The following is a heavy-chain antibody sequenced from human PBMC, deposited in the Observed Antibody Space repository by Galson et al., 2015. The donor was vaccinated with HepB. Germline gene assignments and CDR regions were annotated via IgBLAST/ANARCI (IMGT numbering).Heavy chain of an antibody. CDR2: MNTNTGKP. Sequence: SVKVSCKASGYTSTDYVVNWVRQAPGQGLEWMGRMNTNTGKPTYAPGFAGRFVFSLDTSVTTAYLQISSLETDDTAVYYCARSPLRFLDWLPYYDYYYMDVWGEGTTVTVSS. J-gene: IGHJ6*03. CDR1: GYTSTDYV. V-gene: IGHV7-4-1*02. D-gene: IGHD3-3*01. CDR3: ARSPLRFLDWLPYYDYYYMDV.